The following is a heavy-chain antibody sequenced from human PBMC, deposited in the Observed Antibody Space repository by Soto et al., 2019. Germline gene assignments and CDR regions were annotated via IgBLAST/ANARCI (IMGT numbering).Heavy chain of an antibody. J-gene: IGHJ4*02. D-gene: IGHD3-10*01. V-gene: IGHV1-69*13. CDR3: ARVKLLWFGESEPPDY. CDR1: GYTFTSYD. CDR2: IIPIIGTA. Sequence: SVKVSCKASGYTFTSYDINWVRQATGQGLEWMGGIIPIIGTANYAQKFQGRVTITADESTSTAYMELSSLRSEDTAVYYCARVKLLWFGESEPPDYWGQGTLVTVSS.